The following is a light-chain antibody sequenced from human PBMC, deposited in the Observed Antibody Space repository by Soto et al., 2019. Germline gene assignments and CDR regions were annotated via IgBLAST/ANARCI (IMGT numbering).Light chain of an antibody. CDR3: GTWDSSQSAGV. J-gene: IGLJ1*01. Sequence: QSVLTQPPSVSAAPGQKVTVSCSGSNSNIGNNYVSWYQQLPGTAPKVLIYENNKRPSGIPDRFSGSKSGTSATLGITGLQTGDEAVYYCGTWDSSQSAGVFGTWSKVP. CDR2: ENN. V-gene: IGLV1-51*02. CDR1: NSNIGNNY.